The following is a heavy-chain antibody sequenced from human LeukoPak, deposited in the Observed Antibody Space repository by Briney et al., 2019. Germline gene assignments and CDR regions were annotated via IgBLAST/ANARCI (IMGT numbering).Heavy chain of an antibody. D-gene: IGHD3-22*01. CDR2: INHSGST. V-gene: IGHV4-34*01. CDR3: ARGSPYYYDSSGYYLPDY. J-gene: IGHJ4*02. CDR1: GGSFSGYY. Sequence: PSETLSLTCAVYGGSFSGYYWSWIRQPPGKGLEWIGEINHSGSTNYNPSLKSRVTISVDTSKNQFSLKLSSVTAADTAVYYCARGSPYYYDSSGYYLPDYWGQGTLVTVSS.